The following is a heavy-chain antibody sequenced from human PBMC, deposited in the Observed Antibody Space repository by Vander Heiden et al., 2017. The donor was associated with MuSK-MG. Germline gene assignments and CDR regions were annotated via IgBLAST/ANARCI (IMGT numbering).Heavy chain of an antibody. CDR2: ISADNGNT. CDR1: GYTFSYYG. J-gene: IGHJ4*02. CDR3: ARGYSSDSRMDY. V-gene: IGHV1-18*01. Sequence: QVQVVQSGAEVKKPGASVKVSCKASGYTFSYYGITWVRQAPGQGLEWMGWISADNGNTNYAQKFQGRVTMTADTTTSTAYMELRSLRSDDTALYYCARGYSSDSRMDYWGQGTLVTVSS. D-gene: IGHD3-22*01.